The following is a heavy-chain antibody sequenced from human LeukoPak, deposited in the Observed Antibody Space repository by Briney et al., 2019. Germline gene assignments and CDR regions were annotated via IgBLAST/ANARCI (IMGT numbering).Heavy chain of an antibody. V-gene: IGHV3-33*01. CDR3: ARDWSRFGELLYY. CDR1: GFTFNNYG. Sequence: GRSLRLSCAASGFTFNNYGIHWVRQAPGKGLEWVAVIWYDGSNKYYADSVKGRFTISRDNSKNTLYLQMNSLRAEDTAVYYCARDWSRFGELLYYWGQGTLVTVSS. CDR2: IWYDGSNK. D-gene: IGHD3-10*01. J-gene: IGHJ4*02.